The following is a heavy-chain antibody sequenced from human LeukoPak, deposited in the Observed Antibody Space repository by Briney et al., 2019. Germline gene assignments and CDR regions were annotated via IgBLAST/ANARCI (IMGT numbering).Heavy chain of an antibody. D-gene: IGHD5-18*01. CDR2: FDPEDGET. CDR3: ATLKPRYSYDHLFDY. J-gene: IGHJ4*02. Sequence: ASVKVSCKVSGYTLTELSMHWVRQAPGKGLEWMGGFDPEDGETIYAQKFQGRVTMTEDTSTDTAYMELSSLRSEDTAVYYCATLKPRYSYDHLFDYWGQGTLVTVSS. CDR1: GYTLTELS. V-gene: IGHV1-24*01.